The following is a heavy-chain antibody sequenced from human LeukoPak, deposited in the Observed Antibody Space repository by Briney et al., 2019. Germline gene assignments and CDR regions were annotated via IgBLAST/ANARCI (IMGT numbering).Heavy chain of an antibody. CDR3: GRDIATAVDY. Sequence: GGSLRLSCAASGFTFSSYSMNWVRQAPGKGLEWVSSISSSSSYIYYADSVKGRFTISRDNAKNTLYLQMNSLRAEDTAIYYCGRDIATAVDYWGLGTLVTVSS. CDR2: ISSSSSYI. D-gene: IGHD6-13*01. CDR1: GFTFSSYS. V-gene: IGHV3-21*01. J-gene: IGHJ4*02.